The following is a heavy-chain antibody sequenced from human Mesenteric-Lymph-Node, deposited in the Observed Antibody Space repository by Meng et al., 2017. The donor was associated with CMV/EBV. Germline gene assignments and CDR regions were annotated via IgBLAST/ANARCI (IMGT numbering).Heavy chain of an antibody. CDR1: GGSISSYY. D-gene: IGHD3-3*01. J-gene: IGHJ6*02. Sequence: SETLSLTCTVSGGSISSYYWSWIRQPPGKGLEWIGYIYYSGSTNYNPSLKSRVTISVDTSKNQFSLKLSSVTAADTAVYYCARRRYDFWSGYIYGMDVWGQGTTVTVSS. CDR3: ARRRYDFWSGYIYGMDV. CDR2: IYYSGST. V-gene: IGHV4-59*01.